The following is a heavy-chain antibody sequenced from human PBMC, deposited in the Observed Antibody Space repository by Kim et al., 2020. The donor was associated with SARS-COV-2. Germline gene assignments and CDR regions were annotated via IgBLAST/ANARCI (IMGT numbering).Heavy chain of an antibody. CDR2: IYHSSNT. D-gene: IGHD4-17*01. J-gene: IGHJ4*02. CDR3: ASHDYGGNVIFDY. CDR1: GGSISSGGYS. V-gene: IGHV4-30-2*01. Sequence: SETLSLTCAVSGGSISSGGYSWSWIRQPPGKGLEWNGYIYHSSNTYSNPSLQSPVTISVDRSKNQFSLKLISVTAAATAVYYCASHDYGGNVIFDYWGQGTLVTVSS.